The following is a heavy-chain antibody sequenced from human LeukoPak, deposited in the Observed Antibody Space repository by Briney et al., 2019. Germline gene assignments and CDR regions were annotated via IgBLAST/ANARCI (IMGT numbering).Heavy chain of an antibody. V-gene: IGHV3-30*02. CDR2: IRYDGSNK. J-gene: IGHJ4*02. Sequence: PGGSLRLSCAASGFTFSSYGMHWVRQAPGKGLEWVAFIRYDGSNKYYADSVKGRFTISRDNSKNTLYLQMNSLRAEDTAVYYCARVLSEKTYGGLTRPGIMADYWGQGTLVTVSS. D-gene: IGHD4-23*01. CDR1: GFTFSSYG. CDR3: ARVLSEKTYGGLTRPGIMADY.